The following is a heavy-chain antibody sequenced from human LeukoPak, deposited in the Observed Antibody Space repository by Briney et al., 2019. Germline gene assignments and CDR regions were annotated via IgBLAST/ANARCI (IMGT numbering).Heavy chain of an antibody. CDR2: INHSGST. CDR3: AMDYGDYNNWFDP. CDR1: GGSFSGYY. D-gene: IGHD4-17*01. V-gene: IGHV4-34*01. J-gene: IGHJ5*02. Sequence: PSETLSLTCAVYGGSFSGYYWSWIRQPPGKGLEWIGEINHSGSTNYNPSLKSRVTISVDTSKNQFSLKLSSVTAADTAVYYCAMDYGDYNNWFDPWGQGTLATVSS.